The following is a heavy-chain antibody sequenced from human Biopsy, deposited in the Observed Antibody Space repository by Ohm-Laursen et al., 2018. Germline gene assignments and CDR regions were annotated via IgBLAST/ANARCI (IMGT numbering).Heavy chain of an antibody. J-gene: IGHJ3*01. V-gene: IGHV4-34*01. CDR2: FSHTGTT. CDR1: GESFNGYY. Sequence: SETLSLTCAVYGESFNGYYWSWIRQTPGKGLEWVGEFSHTGTTIYNPSLKSRLTISVDKSKNHFSLRLTSVTAADTATYFCARGPYGDNAGAFDVWGQGTVVTVSS. D-gene: IGHD4/OR15-4a*01. CDR3: ARGPYGDNAGAFDV.